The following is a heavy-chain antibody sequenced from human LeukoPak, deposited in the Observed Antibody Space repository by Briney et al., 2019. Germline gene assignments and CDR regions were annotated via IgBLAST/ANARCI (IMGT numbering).Heavy chain of an antibody. J-gene: IGHJ4*02. CDR2: TYYRSKWYT. CDR1: GDSISSNTAA. CDR3: ARSGDSRGSCYDS. D-gene: IGHD2-15*01. V-gene: IGHV6-1*01. Sequence: SQTLSLTCAISGDSISSNTAAWRWIRQSPSRGLEWLGRTYYRSKWYTDYAVSVRSRMTINPDTSKNQFSLQLSSVAPEDTAVYYCARSGDSRGSCYDSWGQGTLVTVSS.